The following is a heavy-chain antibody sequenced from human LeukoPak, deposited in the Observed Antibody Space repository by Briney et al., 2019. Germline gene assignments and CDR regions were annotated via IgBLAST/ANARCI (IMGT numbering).Heavy chain of an antibody. V-gene: IGHV3-7*01. CDR2: IKQDGSEK. J-gene: IGHJ4*02. CDR3: ARERFQYSHSFDY. CDR1: GFTFSSYW. Sequence: GGSLRLSCAASGFTFSSYWMSWVRQAPGKGLEWVANIKQDGSEKYYVDSVKGRFTISRDNAKNSLYLQMNSLRAEDTAVYYCARERFQYSHSFDYWGQGTLVTVSS. D-gene: IGHD2-15*01.